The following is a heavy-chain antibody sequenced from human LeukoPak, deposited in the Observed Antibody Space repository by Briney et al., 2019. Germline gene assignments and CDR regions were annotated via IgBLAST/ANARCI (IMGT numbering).Heavy chain of an antibody. CDR3: ARENKYLVPATIVTWFDP. CDR2: ISAYNGKT. J-gene: IGHJ5*02. D-gene: IGHD2-2*01. V-gene: IGHV1-18*01. CDR1: GYTFTTFG. Sequence: ASVKLSCKAAGYTFTTFGITWGRQSPGQRLKWWGWISAYNGKTNYAQKLQGRVTMTTDTSTSTGYMELRSLRSDDTAVYYCARENKYLVPATIVTWFDPWGEGTLVTVSS.